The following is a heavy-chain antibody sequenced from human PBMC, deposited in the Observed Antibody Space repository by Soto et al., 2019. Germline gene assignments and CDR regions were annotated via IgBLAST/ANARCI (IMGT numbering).Heavy chain of an antibody. V-gene: IGHV3-15*07. D-gene: IGHD3-3*01. CDR1: GFTVSTKY. CDR2: IKSKTDGGTT. J-gene: IGHJ6*02. CDR3: TTYHYDFWSGYLSYYGMDV. Sequence: GGSLRLSCAASGFTVSTKYMNWVRQAPGKGLEWVGRIKSKTDGGTTDYAAPVKGRFTISRDDSKNTLYLQMNSLKTEDTAVYYCTTYHYDFWSGYLSYYGMDVWGQGTTVTVSS.